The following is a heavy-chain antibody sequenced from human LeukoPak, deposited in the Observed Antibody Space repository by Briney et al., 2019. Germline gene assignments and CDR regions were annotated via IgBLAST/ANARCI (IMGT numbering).Heavy chain of an antibody. V-gene: IGHV3-7*01. J-gene: IGHJ4*02. D-gene: IGHD1-26*01. Sequence: GGSLRLSCAASGFPFSDSWMNWVRQAPGKGPEWVAIIKQDGSEKFYVDSVKGRFTISRDNAKNSLDLQMSSLRAEDTAVYYCAKANRLIVGAFSPFDYWGQGTLVTVSS. CDR1: GFPFSDSW. CDR3: AKANRLIVGAFSPFDY. CDR2: IKQDGSEK.